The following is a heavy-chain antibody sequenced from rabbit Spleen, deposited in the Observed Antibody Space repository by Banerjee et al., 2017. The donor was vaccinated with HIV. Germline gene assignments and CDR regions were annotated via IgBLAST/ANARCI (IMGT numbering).Heavy chain of an antibody. CDR3: ARDLVAVIGWNFNL. D-gene: IGHD1-1*01. V-gene: IGHV1S45*01. Sequence: QEQLVESGGGLVQPEGSLTLTCKASGLDFSSSYWICWVRQAPGKGLEWIACIYVGSGGGTKYASWAKGRFTISKTSSTTVTLEMTSLTVADTATYFCARDLVAVIGWNFNLWGQGTLVTVS. J-gene: IGHJ4*01. CDR2: IYVGSGGGT. CDR1: GLDFSSSYW.